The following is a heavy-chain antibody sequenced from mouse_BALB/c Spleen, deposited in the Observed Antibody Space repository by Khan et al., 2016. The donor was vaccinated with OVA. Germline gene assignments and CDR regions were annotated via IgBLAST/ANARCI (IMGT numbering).Heavy chain of an antibody. CDR3: ARNREPDYFDY. CDR2: IWAGGST. Sequence: QVQLKESGPGLVAPSQSLSITCTVSGFSLTSHGVHWVRQPPGKGLEWLGVIWAGGSTNYNSALMSRLSISKDSSKSQVFLKMNSLQTDDTAMFYCARNREPDYFDYWGQGTTLTVSS. V-gene: IGHV2-9*02. J-gene: IGHJ2*01. CDR1: GFSLTSHG.